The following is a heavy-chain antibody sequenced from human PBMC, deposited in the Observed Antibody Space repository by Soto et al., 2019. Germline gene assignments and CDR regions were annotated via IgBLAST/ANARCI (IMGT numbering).Heavy chain of an antibody. CDR3: ARDRAVAGKSFDY. V-gene: IGHV1-69*01. D-gene: IGHD6-19*01. J-gene: IGHJ4*02. CDR2: IVPIFGTA. CDR1: GGTFSSYA. Sequence: GASVKVSCKASGGTFSSYAISWVRQAPGQGLEWMGGIVPIFGTANYAQKFQGRVTITADESTSTAYMELSSLRSEDTAVYYCARDRAVAGKSFDYWGQGTLVTVSS.